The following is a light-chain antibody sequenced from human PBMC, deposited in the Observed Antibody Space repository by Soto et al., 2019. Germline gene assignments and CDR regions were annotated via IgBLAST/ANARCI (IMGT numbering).Light chain of an antibody. Sequence: DIQRTESPSTLSASVGEIVTITLRASQGVSNCLAWYQQLRGKAPELLIYDASRLKSGVPSRCSGSGSGTEFALTISSLQPDDFATYYCQQYNTYSAFGQGTMVDVK. CDR1: QGVSNC. J-gene: IGKJ1*01. CDR3: QQYNTYSA. V-gene: IGKV1-5*01. CDR2: DAS.